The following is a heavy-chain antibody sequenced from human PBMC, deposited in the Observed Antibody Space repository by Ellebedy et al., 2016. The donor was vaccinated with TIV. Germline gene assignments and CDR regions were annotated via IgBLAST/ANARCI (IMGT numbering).Heavy chain of an antibody. Sequence: ASVKVSXXASGYTFTSYYMHWVRQAPGQGLEWMGIINPSGGSTSYAQKFQGRVTMTRNTSISTAYMELSSLRSEDTAVYYCARGRRGMDVWGQGTTVTVSS. V-gene: IGHV1-46*01. CDR2: INPSGGST. CDR3: ARGRRGMDV. J-gene: IGHJ6*02. CDR1: GYTFTSYY. D-gene: IGHD1-14*01.